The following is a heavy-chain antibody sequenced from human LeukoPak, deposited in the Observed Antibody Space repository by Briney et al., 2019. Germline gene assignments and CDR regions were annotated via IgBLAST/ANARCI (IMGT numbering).Heavy chain of an antibody. CDR3: ARQWDQTIQKRASTTFDY. J-gene: IGHJ4*02. CDR2: INQDGSEE. Sequence: WGSLRLSCAVSGFTFSSHWMTWVRQAPGKGHEWVANINQDGSEEYFVDSVKGRCTISRENAKNSLYLQMNSLRPDHPAVYYCARQWDQTIQKRASTTFDYWVQARLVSVCS. D-gene: IGHD5-18*01. V-gene: IGHV3-7*01. CDR1: GFTFSSHW.